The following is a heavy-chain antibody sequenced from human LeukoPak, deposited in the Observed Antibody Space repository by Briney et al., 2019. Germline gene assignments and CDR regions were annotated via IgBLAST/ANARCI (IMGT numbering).Heavy chain of an antibody. CDR1: GGSISSYY. D-gene: IGHD3-10*01. Sequence: SETLSLTCTVSGGSISSYYWSWIRQPPGKGLEWIGYIYYSGSTNYNPSLKSRVTISVDTSKNQFSLKLSSVTAADTAVYYCARVGRLTYYFDYWGQGTLVTVSS. J-gene: IGHJ4*02. CDR2: IYYSGST. V-gene: IGHV4-59*01. CDR3: ARVGRLTYYFDY.